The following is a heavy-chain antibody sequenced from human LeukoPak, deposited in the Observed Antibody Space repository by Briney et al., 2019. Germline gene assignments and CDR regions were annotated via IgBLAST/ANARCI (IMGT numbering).Heavy chain of an antibody. CDR3: ARDPEGNSAVAGDDY. J-gene: IGHJ4*02. D-gene: IGHD6-19*01. Sequence: GGSLRLSCAASGFTFSSYSMNWVRQAPGKGLEWVSSISSSSSYIYYADSVKGRFTISRDNAKNSLYLQMNSLRAEDTAVYYCARDPEGNSAVAGDDYWGQGTLVTVSS. V-gene: IGHV3-21*04. CDR1: GFTFSSYS. CDR2: ISSSSSYI.